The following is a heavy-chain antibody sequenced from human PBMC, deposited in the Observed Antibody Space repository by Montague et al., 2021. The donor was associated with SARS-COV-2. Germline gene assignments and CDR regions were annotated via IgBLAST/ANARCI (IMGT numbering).Heavy chain of an antibody. V-gene: IGHV4-59*12. J-gene: IGHJ4*01. CDR2: IYYSGST. D-gene: IGHD1-26*01. CDR1: GGSISSYY. Sequence: SETLSLTCTVSGGSISSYYWSWIRQPPGKGLEWIGYIYYSGSTNYNPSLKSRVTISVDTSKNQFSLKLSSVTAADTAVYYCAGSLSGNQERGDYWGHGTLATVSS. CDR3: AGSLSGNQERGDY.